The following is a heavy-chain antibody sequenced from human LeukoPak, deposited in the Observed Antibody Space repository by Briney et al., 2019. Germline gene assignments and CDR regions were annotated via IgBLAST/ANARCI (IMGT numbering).Heavy chain of an antibody. CDR3: AREWPRDNDAFDI. J-gene: IGHJ3*02. D-gene: IGHD2-21*02. CDR2: ISSSSNYI. Sequence: SGGSLRLSCAASGFTFSSYSMNWVRQAPGKGLEWVSSISSSSNYIYYADSVKGRFTISRDNAKNSLYLQMNSLRAEDTAVYYCAREWPRDNDAFDIGGQGTMVTVSS. V-gene: IGHV3-21*01. CDR1: GFTFSSYS.